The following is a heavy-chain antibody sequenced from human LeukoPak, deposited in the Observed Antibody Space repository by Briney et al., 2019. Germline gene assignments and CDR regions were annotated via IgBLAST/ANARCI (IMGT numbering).Heavy chain of an antibody. J-gene: IGHJ5*02. V-gene: IGHV1-2*02. D-gene: IGHD6-13*01. CDR3: ARGEDSSSWYNWFDP. CDR1: GYTFTGYY. CDR2: INPNSGGT. Sequence: GASVKVSCKASGYTFTGYYLHWVRQAPGQGLEWMGWINPNSGGTNYAQNFQGRVTMTRDTSISTAYMELRWLTSDDSGVYYCARGEDSSSWYNWFDPWGQGTQVTVSS.